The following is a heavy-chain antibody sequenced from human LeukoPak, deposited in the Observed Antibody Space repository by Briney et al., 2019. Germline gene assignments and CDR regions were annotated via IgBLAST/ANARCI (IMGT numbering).Heavy chain of an antibody. CDR1: GFTFSSYG. V-gene: IGHV3-30*02. CDR2: IRYDGSNK. J-gene: IGHJ4*02. CDR3: AKAPGQRWWFDY. D-gene: IGHD2-15*01. Sequence: GGSLRLSCAASGFTFSSYGMHWVRQAPGKGLEWVAFIRYDGSNKYYADSVKGRFTISRDNSKNTLYLQMNSLRAEDTAVYYCAKAPGQRWWFDYWGQGTLVTISS.